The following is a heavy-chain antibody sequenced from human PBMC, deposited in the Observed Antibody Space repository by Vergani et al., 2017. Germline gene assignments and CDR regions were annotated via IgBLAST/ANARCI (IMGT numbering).Heavy chain of an antibody. D-gene: IGHD6-13*01. CDR2: IDPSDSYT. CDR3: VRHPPNAAAGSLVYGMDV. CDR1: GYSFTSYW. J-gene: IGHJ6*02. Sequence: EVQLVQSGAEVKKPGESLRISCKGSGYSFTSYWISWVRQMPGKGLEWMGRIDPSDSYTNYSPSFQGHVTISADKSISTAYLQWSSLKASDTAMYYCVRHPPNAAAGSLVYGMDVWGQGTTVTVSS. V-gene: IGHV5-10-1*03.